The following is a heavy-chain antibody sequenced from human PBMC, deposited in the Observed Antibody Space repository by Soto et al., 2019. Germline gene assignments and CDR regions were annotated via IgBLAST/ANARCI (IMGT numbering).Heavy chain of an antibody. J-gene: IGHJ4*02. CDR2: INWNGGST. Sequence: EVQLVESGGGVVRPGGSLRLSCAASGFTFDDYGMSWVRQAPGKGLEWVSGINWNGGSTGYADSVKGRFTISRDNAKNSLYLQMDSLRAEDTALYSCARLYSSGWYGPGRYWGQGTLVTVSS. V-gene: IGHV3-20*04. CDR3: ARLYSSGWYGPGRY. D-gene: IGHD6-19*01. CDR1: GFTFDDYG.